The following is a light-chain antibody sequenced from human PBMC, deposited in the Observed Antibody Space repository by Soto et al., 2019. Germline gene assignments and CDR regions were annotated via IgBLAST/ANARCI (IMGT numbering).Light chain of an antibody. Sequence: EIVMTQSPVTLSVSPGERATLSCRASQSVSGNLAWYQQKPGQAPRLLIYGAPTRAAGLPAWFSGSGSGTEFTLTISSLQSEDFAVYYCQQYNDWPTITFGQGTRLEIK. CDR1: QSVSGN. CDR2: GAP. CDR3: QQYNDWPTIT. J-gene: IGKJ5*01. V-gene: IGKV3-15*01.